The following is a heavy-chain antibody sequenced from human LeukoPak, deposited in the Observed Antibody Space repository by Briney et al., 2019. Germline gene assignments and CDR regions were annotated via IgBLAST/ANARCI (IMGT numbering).Heavy chain of an antibody. D-gene: IGHD1-26*01. CDR1: GFTFSSYT. V-gene: IGHV3-48*02. J-gene: IGHJ3*02. Sequence: GGSLRLSCAASGFTFSSYTMNWVRKAPGKGLEWISYISSSSSIMYYADSVKGRFSISRDNAKKSLYLQMNSLRDEDTAVYYCARDKSGSDSARGAVIDICGQGAIVTVSS. CDR2: ISSSSSIM. CDR3: ARDKSGSDSARGAVIDI.